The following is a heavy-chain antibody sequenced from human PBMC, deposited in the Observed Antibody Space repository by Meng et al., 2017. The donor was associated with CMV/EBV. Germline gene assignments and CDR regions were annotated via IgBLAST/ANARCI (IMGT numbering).Heavy chain of an antibody. V-gene: IGHV4-4*02. CDR2: IYHSGST. J-gene: IGHJ5*02. D-gene: IGHD6-6*01. CDR3: ARVQRSSSFGFDP. CDR1: GGSISSINW. Sequence: AVSGGSISSINWWSWVRQPPGKGLEWIGEIYHSGSTNYNPSLKSRVTISVDKSKNQFSLKLSSVTAADTAVYYCARVQRSSSFGFDPWGQGTLVTVSS.